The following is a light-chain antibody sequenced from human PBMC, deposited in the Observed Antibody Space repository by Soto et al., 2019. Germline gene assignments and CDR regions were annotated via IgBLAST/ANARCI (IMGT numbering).Light chain of an antibody. CDR2: GAS. J-gene: IGKJ1*01. CDR3: QQYNKWPRT. V-gene: IGKV3D-15*01. Sequence: EIVITQSPATLSVSPGERATLSCRASQSVSSNLAWYQQKPGQAPRLLIYGASTRATGIPVRFSGSGSGTEFTLTISSLQSEDFAVYYCQQYNKWPRTFGQGTKVDIK. CDR1: QSVSSN.